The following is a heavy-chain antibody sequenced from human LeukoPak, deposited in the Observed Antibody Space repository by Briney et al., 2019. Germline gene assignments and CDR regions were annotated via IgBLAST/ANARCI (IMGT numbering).Heavy chain of an antibody. Sequence: SQTLSHTCPVSGGSLRRGSYHWRWIRQPAGKGLEWIGRIYTSGYTKQNTPLKSRVTISVDTSKNQVSLKLSSVTAADTAVYYCAREMEAYSSSSWRWYFDLWGRGTLVTVSS. J-gene: IGHJ2*01. CDR1: GGSLRRGSYH. V-gene: IGHV4-61*02. CDR2: IYTSGYT. D-gene: IGHD6-6*01. CDR3: AREMEAYSSSSWRWYFDL.